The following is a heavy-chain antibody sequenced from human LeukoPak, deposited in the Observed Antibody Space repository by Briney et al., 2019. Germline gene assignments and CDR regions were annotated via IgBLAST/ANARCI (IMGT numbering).Heavy chain of an antibody. Sequence: GGSLRLSCAASGFTFSNVWMSWVRQARGKGLEWVGRIKSKTDGGTPDYADSVKGRFTISRDNSKNTLYVQMNSLRAEDTAVYYCAKARGFCSGGSCYNPFDPWGQGTLVTVSS. D-gene: IGHD2-15*01. V-gene: IGHV3-15*01. CDR3: AKARGFCSGGSCYNPFDP. CDR1: GFTFSNVW. J-gene: IGHJ5*02. CDR2: IKSKTDGGTP.